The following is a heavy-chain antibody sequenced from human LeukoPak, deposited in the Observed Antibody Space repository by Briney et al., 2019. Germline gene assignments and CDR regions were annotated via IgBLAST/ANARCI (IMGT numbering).Heavy chain of an antibody. D-gene: IGHD5-12*01. CDR2: FDPEDGET. CDR3: ATDLAGSGGYAFDY. V-gene: IGHV1-24*01. Sequence: ASVKVSCKVSGYTLTELSMHWVRQAPGKGLEWMGGFDPEDGETIYAQKFQGRVTMTEDTSTDTAYMELSSLRSEDTAVYYCATDLAGSGGYAFDYWGQGTLVTVSS. J-gene: IGHJ4*02. CDR1: GYTLTELS.